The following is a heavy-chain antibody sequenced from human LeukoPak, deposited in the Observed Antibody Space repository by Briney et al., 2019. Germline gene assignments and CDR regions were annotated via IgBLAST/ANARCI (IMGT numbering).Heavy chain of an antibody. CDR1: GFTVSSNY. CDR2: IYSGGST. Sequence: GGSLRLSCAASGFTVSSNYMSWVRQAPGKGLEWVSGIYSGGSTSYADSVKGRFTISRDNSKNTVFLQMNSLRAEDAALYYCATCSSGWYYFDYWGQGTLVTVSS. J-gene: IGHJ4*02. V-gene: IGHV3-53*01. D-gene: IGHD6-19*01. CDR3: ATCSSGWYYFDY.